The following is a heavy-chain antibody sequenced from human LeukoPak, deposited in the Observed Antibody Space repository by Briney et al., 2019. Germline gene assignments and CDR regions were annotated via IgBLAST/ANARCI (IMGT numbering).Heavy chain of an antibody. V-gene: IGHV4-39*01. CDR2: IYYSGST. J-gene: IGHJ4*02. CDR1: GDSISSTSYY. Sequence: SETLSLTCTVSGDSISSTSYYWDWIRQTPGKGLEWIGSIYYSGSTYYNPSLKSRVTISVDTSKNQFSLKLSSVTAADTAVYYCARPRVALARAPFDYWGQGTLVTVSS. D-gene: IGHD6-6*01. CDR3: ARPRVALARAPFDY.